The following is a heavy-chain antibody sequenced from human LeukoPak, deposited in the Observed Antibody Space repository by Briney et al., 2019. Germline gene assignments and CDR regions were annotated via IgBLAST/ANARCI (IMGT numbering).Heavy chain of an antibody. J-gene: IGHJ3*02. V-gene: IGHV4-4*07. CDR2: IYTSGST. D-gene: IGHD1-26*01. Sequence: PSETLSLTCTVSGGSISSYYRSWIRQPAGKGLEWIGRIYTSGSTNYNPSLKRRVTMSVYTSKNQFSLKLSSVTAADTSVYYCARDLLAGVSSSFDIWAQGTMAPSLQ. CDR3: ARDLLAGVSSSFDI. CDR1: GGSISSYY.